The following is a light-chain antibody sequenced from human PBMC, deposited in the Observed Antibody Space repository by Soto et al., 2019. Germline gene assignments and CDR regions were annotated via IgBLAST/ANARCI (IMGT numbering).Light chain of an antibody. V-gene: IGLV2-14*03. CDR1: SSDVGNYNY. CDR3: SSYTSSTTLYV. J-gene: IGLJ1*01. CDR2: DVS. Sequence: QSVLTQPPSVSAAPGQSITISCTGASSDVGNYNYVSWYQQHPGKAPKLIIYDVSNRPSGVSNRFSGSKSGNTASLTISGLQAEDEADYYCSSYTSSTTLYVFGTGTKVTVL.